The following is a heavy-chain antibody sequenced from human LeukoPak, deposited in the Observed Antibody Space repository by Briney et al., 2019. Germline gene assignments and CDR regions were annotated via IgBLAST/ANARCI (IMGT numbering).Heavy chain of an antibody. V-gene: IGHV1-18*01. Sequence: ASVKVSCKASGYTFTRYGISWVRQASGQGLEWTGWISADSGDTRYAQNLQGRVTMTTDTSTRTAYMELRSLRSDDTAVYYCARDWATGYNWFDPWGQGTLVIVSS. D-gene: IGHD5-12*01. J-gene: IGHJ5*02. CDR2: ISADSGDT. CDR1: GYTFTRYG. CDR3: ARDWATGYNWFDP.